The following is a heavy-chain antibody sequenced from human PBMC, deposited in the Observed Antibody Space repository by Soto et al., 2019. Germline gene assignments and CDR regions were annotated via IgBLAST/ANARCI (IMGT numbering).Heavy chain of an antibody. J-gene: IGHJ5*02. D-gene: IGHD2-2*03. Sequence: PGESLKISCKGSGYSFTSYWIGWVRQMPGKGLEWMGIIYPGDSDTRYSPSFQGQVTISADKSISTAYLQWSSLKASDTAMYYCARRGYCSSTSCPRPSWFDPWGQGTLVTVSS. CDR1: GYSFTSYW. CDR3: ARRGYCSSTSCPRPSWFDP. V-gene: IGHV5-51*01. CDR2: IYPGDSDT.